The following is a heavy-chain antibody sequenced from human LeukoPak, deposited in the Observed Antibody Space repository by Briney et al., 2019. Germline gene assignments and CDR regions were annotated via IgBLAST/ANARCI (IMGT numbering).Heavy chain of an antibody. V-gene: IGHV5-51*01. Sequence: GESLKISCKGSGYSFTSYWIGWVRQMPGKGLEWMGIIYPGDSDTRYSPSFQGQVTISADKSISTAYLQWSSLKASDTAMYYCATGVHYDILTGYFPYYYGMDVWGQGTTVTVSS. CDR3: ATGVHYDILTGYFPYYYGMDV. CDR1: GYSFTSYW. D-gene: IGHD3-9*01. J-gene: IGHJ6*02. CDR2: IYPGDSDT.